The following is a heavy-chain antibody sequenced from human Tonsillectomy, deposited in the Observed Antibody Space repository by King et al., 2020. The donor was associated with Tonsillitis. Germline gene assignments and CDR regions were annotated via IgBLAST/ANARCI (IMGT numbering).Heavy chain of an antibody. J-gene: IGHJ2*01. V-gene: IGHV1-46*01. Sequence: VQLVESGAEVKKPGASVKVSCKASGYTFTSYYMHWVRQAPGQGLEWMGIINPGGGSTSYAQKFQGRVTMTRDTSASTVYMELSSLRSEDTAVYYCVRADSSGYYSYWYFDLWGRGTLVTVSS. CDR3: VRADSSGYYSYWYFDL. CDR2: INPGGGST. D-gene: IGHD3-22*01. CDR1: GYTFTSYY.